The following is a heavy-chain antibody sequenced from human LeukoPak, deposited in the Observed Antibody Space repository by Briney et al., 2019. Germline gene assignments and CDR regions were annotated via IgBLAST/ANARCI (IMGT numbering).Heavy chain of an antibody. CDR1: GYIFTNYP. Sequence: GASVKVSCKASGYIFTNYPVNWVRQAPGQGLEWMGWINTNTGNPTYAQGFTGRFVFSLDTSLSTAYLQINSLKTEDTAVYYCAAELRWKDHWGQGTLVTVSS. CDR2: INTNTGNP. J-gene: IGHJ4*02. D-gene: IGHD4-23*01. CDR3: AAELRWKDH. V-gene: IGHV7-4-1*02.